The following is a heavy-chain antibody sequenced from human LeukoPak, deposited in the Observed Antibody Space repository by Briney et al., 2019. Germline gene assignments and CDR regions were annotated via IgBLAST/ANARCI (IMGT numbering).Heavy chain of an antibody. CDR3: ARDSRDAFDI. J-gene: IGHJ3*02. D-gene: IGHD2-2*01. Sequence: GGSLRLSCAASGFTVSSNYMSWVRQAPGKGLEWVSVIYSGGSTYCADSVKGRFTISRDNSKNTLYLQMNGLRAEDTAVYYCARDSRDAFDIWGQGTMVTVSS. CDR2: IYSGGST. CDR1: GFTVSSNY. V-gene: IGHV3-66*01.